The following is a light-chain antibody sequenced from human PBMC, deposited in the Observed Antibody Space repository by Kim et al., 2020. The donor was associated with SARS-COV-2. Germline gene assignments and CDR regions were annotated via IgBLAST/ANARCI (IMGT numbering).Light chain of an antibody. J-gene: IGKJ4*01. CDR3: HQLSSHPFT. Sequence: QSPSVLSASVGDRVTITCRATQDIGNYLAWYQHRPGKAPRLLIHSASTLHSGIPSRFRGSGSGTEFTLTLSSLQPEDFATYYCHQLSSHPFTFGGGTKV. CDR1: QDIGNY. CDR2: SAS. V-gene: IGKV1-9*01.